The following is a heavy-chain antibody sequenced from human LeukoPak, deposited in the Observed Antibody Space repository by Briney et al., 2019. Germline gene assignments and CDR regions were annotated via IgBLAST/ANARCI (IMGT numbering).Heavy chain of an antibody. Sequence: GASVKVSCKASGGTFSSYAISWVRQAPGQGLEWMGRIIPIFGTANYAQKFQGRVTITTDESTSTAYMELSSLRSEDTAVYYCARENYRRGSWFVPWGQGTLVTVSS. CDR1: GGTFSSYA. D-gene: IGHD4-11*01. V-gene: IGHV1-69*05. CDR3: ARENYRRGSWFVP. CDR2: IIPIFGTA. J-gene: IGHJ5*02.